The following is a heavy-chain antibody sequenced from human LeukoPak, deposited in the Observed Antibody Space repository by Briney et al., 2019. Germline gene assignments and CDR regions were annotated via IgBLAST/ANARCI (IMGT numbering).Heavy chain of an antibody. Sequence: GESLQISCQGSGYIFTSYWIAWVRQMPGEGLEWMGIIYPGDSDTRYSPSFQGQATISADKSISTAFLQWSSLRASDSAMYYCASLRSYSDAFDIWGQGTMVTVSS. CDR1: GYIFTSYW. D-gene: IGHD2-21*01. CDR2: IYPGDSDT. V-gene: IGHV5-51*01. CDR3: ASLRSYSDAFDI. J-gene: IGHJ3*02.